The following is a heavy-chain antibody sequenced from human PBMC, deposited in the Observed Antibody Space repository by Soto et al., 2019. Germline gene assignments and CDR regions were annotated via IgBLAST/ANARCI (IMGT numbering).Heavy chain of an antibody. CDR3: PRNGPLNKMLRGVHLDF. CDR1: EYTFTKYW. J-gene: IGHJ4*01. Sequence: WESLKISCEASEYTFTKYWIGWVRQMPGKGLEWMGIIYPGDSDVRYSPSFQGHVTISADKSINTVYLEWSSLKPSDSATYFCPRNGPLNKMLRGVHLDFWGQGTRVTVSS. V-gene: IGHV5-51*01. CDR2: IYPGDSDV. D-gene: IGHD3-10*01.